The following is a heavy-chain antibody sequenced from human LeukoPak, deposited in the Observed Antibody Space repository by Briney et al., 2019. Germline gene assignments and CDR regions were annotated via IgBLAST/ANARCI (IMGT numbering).Heavy chain of an antibody. V-gene: IGHV3-7*03. CDR2: IKHDGSEK. CDR3: ATPLDYYDRSDSHQGGD. D-gene: IGHD3-22*01. Sequence: GGSLRLSCAASGFTFSRHWMTWIRQDPGKGLEWVANIKHDGSEKNYVDSVKGRFTISRDNAKNSLYLQMNSLRAEDTAVYYCATPLDYYDRSDSHQGGDWGQGTLVTVSS. CDR1: GFTFSRHW. J-gene: IGHJ4*02.